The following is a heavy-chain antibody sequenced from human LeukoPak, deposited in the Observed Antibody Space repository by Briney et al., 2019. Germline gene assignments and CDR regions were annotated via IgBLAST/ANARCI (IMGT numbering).Heavy chain of an antibody. D-gene: IGHD2-15*01. CDR3: AKEDCSGGSCYENDAFDI. Sequence: PGRSLRLSCAASGFTFSSYGMHWVRQAPGKGLERVAVISYDGSNKYYADSVKGRFTISRDNSKNTLYLQMNSLRAEDTAVYYCAKEDCSGGSCYENDAFDIWGQGTMVTVSS. CDR2: ISYDGSNK. V-gene: IGHV3-30*18. CDR1: GFTFSSYG. J-gene: IGHJ3*02.